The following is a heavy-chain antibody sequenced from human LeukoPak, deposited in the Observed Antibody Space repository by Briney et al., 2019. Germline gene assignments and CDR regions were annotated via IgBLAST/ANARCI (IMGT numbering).Heavy chain of an antibody. J-gene: IGHJ4*02. CDR1: GYSISSGYY. Sequence: SETLSLTCTVSGYSISSGYYWGWIRQPPGKGLEWIGSIYYSGSTYYNPSLKSRVTISVDTSKNQFSLKLSSVTAADTAVYYCAREKSDILTGYYQFDYWGQGTLVTVSS. V-gene: IGHV4-38-2*02. CDR2: IYYSGST. D-gene: IGHD3-9*01. CDR3: AREKSDILTGYYQFDY.